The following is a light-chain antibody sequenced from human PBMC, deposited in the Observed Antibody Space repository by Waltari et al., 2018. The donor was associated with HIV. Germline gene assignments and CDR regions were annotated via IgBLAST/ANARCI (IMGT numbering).Light chain of an antibody. J-gene: IGKJ5*01. Sequence: EIVLTQSPGTLALSPGERATFSCGASQSVSSSTFAWYQHKPGQAPSLLIYDASSSATGIPDRFSCSGSGTDFTLTISRLEPEDFAVYYCQQYATSPSVTFGQGTRLEIK. CDR3: QQYATSPSVT. V-gene: IGKV3-20*01. CDR1: QSVSSST. CDR2: DAS.